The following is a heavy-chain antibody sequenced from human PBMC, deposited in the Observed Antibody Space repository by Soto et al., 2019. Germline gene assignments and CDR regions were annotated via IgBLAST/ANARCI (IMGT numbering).Heavy chain of an antibody. CDR2: INPNSGGT. D-gene: IGHD2-2*01. V-gene: IGHV1-2*02. Sequence: ASVKVSCKASGYTFTGYYMHWVRQAPGQGLEWMGWINPNSGGTNYAQKFQGRVTMTRDTSISTAYMELSRLRSDDTAVYYCARDRGAQLNYYYGMDVWGQGTTVTVSS. CDR1: GYTFTGYY. CDR3: ARDRGAQLNYYYGMDV. J-gene: IGHJ6*02.